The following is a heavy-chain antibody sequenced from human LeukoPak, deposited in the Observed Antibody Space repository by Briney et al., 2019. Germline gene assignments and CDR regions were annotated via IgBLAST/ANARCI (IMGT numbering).Heavy chain of an antibody. J-gene: IGHJ6*02. CDR1: GYTFTGYY. CDR2: INPNSGGT. Sequence: ASVEVSCKASGYTFTGYYMHWVRQAPGQGLEWMGWINPNSGGTNYAQKFQGRVTMTRDTSISTAYMELSRLRSDDTAVYYCARGQNTNYDILTGYYPYYYGMDVWGQGTTVTVSS. D-gene: IGHD3-9*01. CDR3: ARGQNTNYDILTGYYPYYYGMDV. V-gene: IGHV1-2*02.